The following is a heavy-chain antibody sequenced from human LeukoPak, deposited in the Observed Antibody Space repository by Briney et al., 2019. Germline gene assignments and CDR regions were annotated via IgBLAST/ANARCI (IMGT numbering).Heavy chain of an antibody. J-gene: IGHJ4*02. Sequence: QTGRSLRLSCAASGFTFSSYGMHWVRQAPGKGLEWVAVMWYDGSNKYYGDSVKGRFTISRDNSKNTLYLQMNSLRAEDTAVYYCARDSPFVEYSYGYLGYWGQGTLVTVSS. D-gene: IGHD5-18*01. CDR1: GFTFSSYG. V-gene: IGHV3-33*01. CDR2: MWYDGSNK. CDR3: ARDSPFVEYSYGYLGY.